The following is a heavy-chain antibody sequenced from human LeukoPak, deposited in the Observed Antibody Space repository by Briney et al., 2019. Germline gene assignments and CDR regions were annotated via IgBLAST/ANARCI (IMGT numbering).Heavy chain of an antibody. Sequence: GGSLRLSCAASGFTFSSYAMSWVRQAPGKGLEWVSAISGSGGSTYYADSVKGRFTISRDNSKNTLYLQMNSLRAEDTAVYYCAKDHSSSSWYDDAFDIWGQGTMVTVSS. J-gene: IGHJ3*02. V-gene: IGHV3-23*01. CDR2: ISGSGGST. CDR3: AKDHSSSSWYDDAFDI. D-gene: IGHD6-13*01. CDR1: GFTFSSYA.